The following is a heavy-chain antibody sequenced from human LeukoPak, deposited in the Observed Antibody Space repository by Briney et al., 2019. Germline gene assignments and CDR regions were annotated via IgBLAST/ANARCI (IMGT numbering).Heavy chain of an antibody. J-gene: IGHJ5*02. CDR1: GFTFSTYA. V-gene: IGHV3-23*01. Sequence: PGGSLRLSCAASGFTFSTYAMSWVRQAPGKGLEWVSLISGSGVNTYYTDSVKGRFTISRDNSKNTLYLQMSSLIADDTAVYYCARERGRRIDDLSNWFDPWGQGTLVTVSS. CDR3: ARERGRRIDDLSNWFDP. D-gene: IGHD2-15*01. CDR2: ISGSGVNT.